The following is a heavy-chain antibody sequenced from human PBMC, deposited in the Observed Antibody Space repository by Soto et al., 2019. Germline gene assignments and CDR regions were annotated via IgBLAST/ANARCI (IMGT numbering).Heavy chain of an antibody. CDR3: ASSPAAAGTDY. Sequence: QVQLVQSGAEVKKPGSSVKVSCKASGGTFSSYTISWVRQAPGQGLEWMGRIIPILGIANYAQKFQGRVTITADKSTSRAYMELSSLRSEDTAVYYCASSPAAAGTDYWGQGTLVTVSS. CDR2: IIPILGIA. V-gene: IGHV1-69*02. J-gene: IGHJ4*02. CDR1: GGTFSSYT. D-gene: IGHD6-13*01.